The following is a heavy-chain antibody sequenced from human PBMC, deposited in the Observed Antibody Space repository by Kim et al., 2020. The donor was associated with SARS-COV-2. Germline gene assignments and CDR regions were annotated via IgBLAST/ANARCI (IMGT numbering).Heavy chain of an antibody. Sequence: SETLSLTCAVYGGSFSGYYWSWIRQPPGKGLEWIGEINHSGSTNYNPSLKSRVTISVDTSKNQFSLKLSSVTAADTAVYYCARGLRRYSSGWYGYYYGMDVWGQGTTVTVSS. D-gene: IGHD6-19*01. CDR1: GGSFSGYY. J-gene: IGHJ6*02. CDR2: INHSGST. CDR3: ARGLRRYSSGWYGYYYGMDV. V-gene: IGHV4-34*01.